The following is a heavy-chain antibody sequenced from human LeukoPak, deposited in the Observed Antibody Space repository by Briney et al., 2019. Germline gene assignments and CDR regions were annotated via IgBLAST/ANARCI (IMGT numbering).Heavy chain of an antibody. V-gene: IGHV3-23*01. D-gene: IGHD5-12*01. CDR2: ISGSGGST. J-gene: IGHJ6*03. Sequence: GGSLRLSCAASGFTFSSYAMSWVRQAPGKGLEWVSAISGSGGSTYYADSVKGRFTISRDNSKNTLYLQMNSLRAEDTAVYYCAKAGGGYVATGAVYYYYYYMDVWGKGTTVTVSS. CDR1: GFTFSSYA. CDR3: AKAGGGYVATGAVYYYYYYMDV.